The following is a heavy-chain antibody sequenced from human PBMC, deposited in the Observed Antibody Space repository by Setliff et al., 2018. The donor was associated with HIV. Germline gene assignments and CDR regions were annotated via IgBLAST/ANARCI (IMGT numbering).Heavy chain of an antibody. Sequence: PGGSLRLSCTASGFAFSDNWIHWVRQVPGKGLVWVSHISPDATIAGSGDSVRGRFTMSRDNAKNTAYLHMYRLTVDDTGVYYCATDYNRGAFWHLWGQGTQVTV. D-gene: IGHD3-10*01. CDR3: ATDYNRGAFWHL. J-gene: IGHJ4*02. V-gene: IGHV3-74*01. CDR1: GFAFSDNW. CDR2: ISPDATIA.